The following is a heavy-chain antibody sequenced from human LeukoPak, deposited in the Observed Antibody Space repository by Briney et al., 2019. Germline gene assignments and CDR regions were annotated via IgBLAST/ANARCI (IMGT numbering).Heavy chain of an antibody. CDR2: ISTNGAGT. CDR3: ARWGSTSCYDY. J-gene: IGHJ4*02. CDR1: GFTFSTYA. D-gene: IGHD2-2*01. V-gene: IGHV3-64*02. Sequence: GSLRLSCAASGFTFSTYAMHWVRQAPGKGLEYVSAISTNGAGTYYADSVKGRFAISRDNSKNTLFLQVGSLRADDMAVYYCARWGSTSCYDYWGQGTLVTVSS.